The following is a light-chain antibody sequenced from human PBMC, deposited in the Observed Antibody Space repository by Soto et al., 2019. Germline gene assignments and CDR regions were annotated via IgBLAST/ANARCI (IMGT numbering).Light chain of an antibody. CDR1: QSISSW. CDR2: DAS. Sequence: DIQMTQSPSTLSASVGDRVTITCRASQSISSWLAWYQQKPGKAPKLLIYDASSLESGVPSRFNGSGSGTEFTLTISSRQPDDFATYYCQQYNSYSRTFGQGTKVEIK. V-gene: IGKV1-5*01. J-gene: IGKJ1*01. CDR3: QQYNSYSRT.